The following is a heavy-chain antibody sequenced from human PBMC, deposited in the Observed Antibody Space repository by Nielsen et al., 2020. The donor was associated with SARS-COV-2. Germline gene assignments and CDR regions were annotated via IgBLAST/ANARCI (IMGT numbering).Heavy chain of an antibody. CDR2: INHSGST. J-gene: IGHJ4*02. D-gene: IGHD5-18*01. CDR1: GGSFSGYY. Sequence: SETLSFTCAVYGGSFSGYYWSWIRQPPGKGLEWIGEINHSGSTNYNPSLKSRVTISVDTSKNQFSLKLSSVTAADTAVYYCARFKSGYSYGYDYWGQGTLVTVSS. CDR3: ARFKSGYSYGYDY. V-gene: IGHV4-34*01.